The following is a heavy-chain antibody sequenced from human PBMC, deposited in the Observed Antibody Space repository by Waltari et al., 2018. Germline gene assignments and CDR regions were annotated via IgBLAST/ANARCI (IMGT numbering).Heavy chain of an antibody. Sequence: QVQLQESGPGLVKPSETLSLTCAVSGYSISSGYYWGWIRQPPGKGLEWIGSIYHSGSTYYNPSLKSRVTISVDTSKNQFSLKLSSVTAADTAVYYGARGGSRASRFFLDAFDIWGQGTMVTVSS. V-gene: IGHV4-38-2*01. J-gene: IGHJ3*02. CDR2: IYHSGST. CDR1: GYSISSGYY. D-gene: IGHD3-3*01. CDR3: ARGGSRASRFFLDAFDI.